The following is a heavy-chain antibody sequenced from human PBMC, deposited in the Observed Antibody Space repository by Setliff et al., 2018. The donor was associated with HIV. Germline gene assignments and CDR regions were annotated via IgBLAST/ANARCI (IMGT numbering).Heavy chain of an antibody. CDR3: ARGAIAVAATTSFQR. D-gene: IGHD6-19*01. V-gene: IGHV4-39*01. J-gene: IGHJ1*01. CDR1: GGSISSSRHY. Sequence: SETLSLTCTVSGGSISSSRHYWGWIRQPPGKGLEWIGSIYNDGSTYYNPSLKRRVTISVDTSKNQISLKLRSVTVADTAVYYCARGAIAVAATTSFQRWGQGTQVTVSS. CDR2: IYNDGST.